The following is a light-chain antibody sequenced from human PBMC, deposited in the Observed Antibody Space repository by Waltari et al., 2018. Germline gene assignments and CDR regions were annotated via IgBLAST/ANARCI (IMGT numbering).Light chain of an antibody. Sequence: QSVLTQPPSVSGAPGQRVTISCPGSRPNLGAGYDVNWYQQLPGKAPKLLIHGNSKRPSGVPDRISGSKSGTSASLAITGLQAEDEADYYCQSYDSSLGGSVFGGGTKLTVL. CDR1: RPNLGAGYD. V-gene: IGLV1-40*01. CDR2: GNS. J-gene: IGLJ2*01. CDR3: QSYDSSLGGSV.